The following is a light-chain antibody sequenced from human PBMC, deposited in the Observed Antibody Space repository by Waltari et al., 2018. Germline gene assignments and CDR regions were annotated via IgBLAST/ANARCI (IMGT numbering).Light chain of an antibody. CDR1: SGHRSSA. Sequence: QLVLTQSPSASASLGASVKLTCTLRSGHRSSAIAWHQQQPEKGPRYLMKLNSDGSHSKGDGIPDRFSGSSSGAERYLTISSLQSEDEADYYCQTWGTGIWVFGGGTKLTVL. J-gene: IGLJ3*02. CDR3: QTWGTGIWV. CDR2: LNSDGSH. V-gene: IGLV4-69*01.